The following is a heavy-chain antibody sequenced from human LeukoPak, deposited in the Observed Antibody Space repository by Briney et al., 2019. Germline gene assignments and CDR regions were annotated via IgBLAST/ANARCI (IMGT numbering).Heavy chain of an antibody. CDR1: GGSISSYY. CDR3: ARNGEYYDILTGYYNRWFDP. Sequence: SETLSLTCTVSGGSISSYYWSWIRQPPGKGLEWIGYIYYSGSTNYNPSLKSRVTISVDTSKNQFSLKLSSVTAADTAVYYCARNGEYYDILTGYYNRWFDPWGQGTLVTVSS. CDR2: IYYSGST. D-gene: IGHD3-9*01. J-gene: IGHJ5*02. V-gene: IGHV4-59*01.